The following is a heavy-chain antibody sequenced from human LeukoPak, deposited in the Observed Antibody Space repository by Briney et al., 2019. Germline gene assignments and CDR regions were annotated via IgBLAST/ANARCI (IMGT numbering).Heavy chain of an antibody. CDR1: GFSFSSYV. J-gene: IGHJ4*02. Sequence: HPGGSLRLSCAASGFSFSSYVMHWVRQAPGKGLQWVAFIRYDGSNKYYADSVKGRFTISRDNSKNTLYLQMNSLRPEDTAVYYCAKDPRAHSYGWSWRYFDYWGQGTLVTVSS. CDR2: IRYDGSNK. V-gene: IGHV3-30*02. CDR3: AKDPRAHSYGWSWRYFDY. D-gene: IGHD5-18*01.